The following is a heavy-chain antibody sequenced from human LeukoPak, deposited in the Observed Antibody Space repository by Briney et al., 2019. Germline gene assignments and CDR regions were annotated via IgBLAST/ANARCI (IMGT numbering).Heavy chain of an antibody. CDR3: ARRVGATTMDYFDY. CDR1: GGSISSSSYY. V-gene: IGHV4-39*01. D-gene: IGHD1-26*01. Sequence: NSSETLSLTCTVSGGSISSSSYYWGWIRQPPGKGLEWIGSIYYSGSTYYNPSLKSRVTISVDTSKNQFSLKLSSVTAADAAVYYCARRVGATTMDYFDYWGQGTLVTVSS. J-gene: IGHJ4*02. CDR2: IYYSGST.